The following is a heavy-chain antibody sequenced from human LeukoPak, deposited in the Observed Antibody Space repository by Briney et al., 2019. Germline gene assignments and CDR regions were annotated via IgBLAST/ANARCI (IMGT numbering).Heavy chain of an antibody. CDR2: IYYSGST. CDR1: GGSISSSSYY. CDR3: ARRGYQRGFDY. D-gene: IGHD6-13*01. Sequence: SETLSLTCTVSGGSISSSSYYWGWVRQPPGKGLEWIGSIYYSGSTYYNPSLKCRVTISVDTSKNQFSLKLSSVTAADTAVYYCARRGYQRGFDYWGQGTLVTVSS. J-gene: IGHJ4*02. V-gene: IGHV4-39*01.